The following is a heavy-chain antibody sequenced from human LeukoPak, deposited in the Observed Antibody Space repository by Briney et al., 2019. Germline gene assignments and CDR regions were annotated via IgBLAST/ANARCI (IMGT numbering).Heavy chain of an antibody. Sequence: GGSLRLSCAASGFTFSSYSMNWVRQAPGKGLEWVSSISSSSSYIYYADSVKGRFTISRDNAKNSLYLQMNSLRAEDTAVYYCARDSYGDYYFDYWGQGTLVTVSS. J-gene: IGHJ4*02. CDR1: GFTFSSYS. V-gene: IGHV3-21*01. D-gene: IGHD4-17*01. CDR3: ARDSYGDYYFDY. CDR2: ISSSSSYI.